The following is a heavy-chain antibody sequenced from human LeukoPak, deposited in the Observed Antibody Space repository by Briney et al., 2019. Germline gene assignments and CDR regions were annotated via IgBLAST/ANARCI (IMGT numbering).Heavy chain of an antibody. CDR3: ARVAALGGDYYYYYYMDV. Sequence: SETLSLTCTVSGGSISSSSYYWGWIRQPPGKGLEWIGSIYYSGSTYYNPSLKSLVTISVDTSKNQFSLKLSSVTAADTAVYYCARVAALGGDYYYYYYMDVWGKGTTVTVSS. V-gene: IGHV4-39*07. D-gene: IGHD6-6*01. J-gene: IGHJ6*03. CDR1: GGSISSSSYY. CDR2: IYYSGST.